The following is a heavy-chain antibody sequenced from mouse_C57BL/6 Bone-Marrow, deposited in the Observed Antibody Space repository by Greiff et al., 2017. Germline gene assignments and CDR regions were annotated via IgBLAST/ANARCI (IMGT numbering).Heavy chain of an antibody. Sequence: VQLQQPGAELVKPGASVKMSCKASGYTFTSYWITWVKQRPGQGLEWIGDIYPGSGSTNYNEKFKSKATLTVDTSSSTAYMQLSSLTSEDSAVYYCATKLGNPYYFDDWGQGTTLTVSS. CDR3: ATKLGNPYYFDD. D-gene: IGHD2-1*01. V-gene: IGHV1-55*01. CDR1: GYTFTSYW. CDR2: IYPGSGST. J-gene: IGHJ2*01.